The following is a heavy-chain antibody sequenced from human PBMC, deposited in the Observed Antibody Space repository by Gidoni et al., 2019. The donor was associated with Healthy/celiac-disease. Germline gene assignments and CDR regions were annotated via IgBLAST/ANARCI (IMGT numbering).Heavy chain of an antibody. CDR2: IYYSGST. J-gene: IGHJ2*01. D-gene: IGHD3-22*01. Sequence: QLQLQESGPGLVKPSETLSLTCTVSGGSLSSSSYYWGWIRQPPGKGLEWIGSIYYSGSTYYNPSLKSRVTISVDTSKNQFSLKLSSVTAADTAVYYCARLQGGYYYDWYFDLWGRGTLVTVSS. CDR1: GGSLSSSSYY. CDR3: ARLQGGYYYDWYFDL. V-gene: IGHV4-39*01.